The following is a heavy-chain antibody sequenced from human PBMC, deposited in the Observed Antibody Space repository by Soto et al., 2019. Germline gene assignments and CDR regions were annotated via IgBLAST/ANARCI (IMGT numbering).Heavy chain of an antibody. CDR3: ARDYCSATTCPNYGLDV. Sequence: PGGSLRLSCAASGFTFSDYYMTWIRQAPGKGLEWVSCATSRSSALYYADSVKGRFTISRDNAKNTVSLQMDDLRVEDTAVYYCARDYCSATTCPNYGLDVWGQGTTVTVSS. CDR1: GFTFSDYY. V-gene: IGHV3-11*01. CDR2: ATSRSSAL. J-gene: IGHJ6*02. D-gene: IGHD2-2*01.